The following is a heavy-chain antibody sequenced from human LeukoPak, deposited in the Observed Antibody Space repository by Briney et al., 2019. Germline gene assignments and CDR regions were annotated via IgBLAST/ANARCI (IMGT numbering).Heavy chain of an antibody. D-gene: IGHD5-12*01. V-gene: IGHV4-34*01. Sequence: SETLSLTCAVYGGSFSGYYWSWIRQPPGKGLEWIGEINHSGSTNYNPSLKSRVTISLDRSKSQFSLKLRSVTGADTAVYYCARYHNGYDDYWGQGSLVTVSS. CDR2: INHSGST. CDR3: ARYHNGYDDY. J-gene: IGHJ4*02. CDR1: GGSFSGYY.